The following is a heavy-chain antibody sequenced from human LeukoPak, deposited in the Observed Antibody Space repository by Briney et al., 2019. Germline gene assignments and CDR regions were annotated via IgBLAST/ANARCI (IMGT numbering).Heavy chain of an antibody. V-gene: IGHV1-18*01. CDR3: AREGRCINGVCYPDY. CDR1: GSTFTHDG. J-gene: IGHJ4*02. Sequence: ASVKLSCMACGSTFTHDGVSWVRQPPGQGLEWMGWISVDNAHTNYAQLLHGRVTMSTDTCTSTAYMELRSLRSDDTAVYYCAREGRCINGVCYPDYWGQGTLVTVSS. D-gene: IGHD2-8*01. CDR2: ISVDNAHT.